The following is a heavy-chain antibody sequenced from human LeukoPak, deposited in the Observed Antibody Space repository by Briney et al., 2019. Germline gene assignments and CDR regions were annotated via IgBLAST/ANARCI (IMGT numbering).Heavy chain of an antibody. V-gene: IGHV3-21*01. Sequence: PGGSLRLSCAASGFTVSSNYMSWVRQAPGKGLEWVSSISSSSSYIYYADSVKGRFTISRDNAKNSLYLQMNSLRAEDTAVYYCARMDDIVVVVAATQYNWFDPWGQGTLVTVSS. CDR2: ISSSSSYI. D-gene: IGHD2-15*01. CDR3: ARMDDIVVVVAATQYNWFDP. CDR1: GFTVSSNY. J-gene: IGHJ5*02.